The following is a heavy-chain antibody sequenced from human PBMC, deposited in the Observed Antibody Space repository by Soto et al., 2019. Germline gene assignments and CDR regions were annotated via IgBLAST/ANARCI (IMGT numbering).Heavy chain of an antibody. CDR1: GYTFTNNY. Sequence: GASVKVSCKSSGYTFTNNYMHWVRQAPGQGLEWMGIINPSDGGTTYAQKFQDRVTLTSDTSASTFYMELSSLRSEDTASYYCARVGLIRNYSGPGTIIYYYLLDLWGKGTTVPVSS. V-gene: IGHV1-46*03. J-gene: IGHJ6*03. CDR3: ARVGLIRNYSGPGTIIYYYLLDL. D-gene: IGHD3-10*01. CDR2: INPSDGGT.